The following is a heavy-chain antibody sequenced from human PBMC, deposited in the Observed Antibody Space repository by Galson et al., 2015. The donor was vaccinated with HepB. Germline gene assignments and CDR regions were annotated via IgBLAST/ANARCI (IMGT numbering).Heavy chain of an antibody. J-gene: IGHJ4*02. CDR1: GYTFTGYY. CDR3: ARMSIVLRGVINY. D-gene: IGHD3-10*01. V-gene: IGHV1-2*02. Sequence: SVKVSCKASGYTFTGYYMHWVRQAPGQGLEWMGWINPNSGGTNYAQKFQGRVTMTRDTSISTAYMELSRLRSDDTAVYYCARMSIVLRGVINYWGQGTLVTVSS. CDR2: INPNSGGT.